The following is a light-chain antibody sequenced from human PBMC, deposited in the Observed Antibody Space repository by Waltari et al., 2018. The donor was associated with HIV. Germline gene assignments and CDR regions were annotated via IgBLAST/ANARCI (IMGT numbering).Light chain of an antibody. Sequence: QSVLTQPPSVSAAPGQKVSFSCSGGNSNLGNNYVSWYQQLPGRAPRLLIYDNRKRPSGIPDRFSASKAGMSATLDITGLRIVDEADYYCGTWDSSLNLYVFGPGTTVAVL. CDR2: DNR. CDR3: GTWDSSLNLYV. J-gene: IGLJ1*01. CDR1: NSNLGNNY. V-gene: IGLV1-51*01.